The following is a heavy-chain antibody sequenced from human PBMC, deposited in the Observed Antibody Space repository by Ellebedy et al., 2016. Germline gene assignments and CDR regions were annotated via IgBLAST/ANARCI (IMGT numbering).Heavy chain of an antibody. CDR1: GYTFTNYG. CDR2: ISAYNGNT. J-gene: IGHJ6*02. CDR3: ARDVPVAGTDYYYYYGMDV. Sequence: ASVKVSCKASGYTFTNYGISWVRQASGQGLEWMGWISAYNGNTNYAQKFQGRVTMTTDTSTSTAYMELRSLRSDDTAVYYCARDVPVAGTDYYYYYGMDVWGQGTTVSVAS. V-gene: IGHV1-18*04. D-gene: IGHD6-19*01.